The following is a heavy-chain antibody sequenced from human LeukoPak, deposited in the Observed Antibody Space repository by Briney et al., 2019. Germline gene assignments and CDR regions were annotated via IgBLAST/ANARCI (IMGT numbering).Heavy chain of an antibody. CDR3: ARRSLSGTYSSSWYVDY. CDR2: IYPGGSDT. J-gene: IGHJ4*02. CDR1: GYGFTSYW. V-gene: IGHV5-51*01. D-gene: IGHD6-13*01. Sequence: GESLKISCKGSGYGFTSYWIGWVRQMPGKGLEWMGIIYPGGSDTRYSPSFQGQVTISADKSIATAYLQWSSLKASDTAMYYCARRSLSGTYSSSWYVDYWGQGTLVTVSS.